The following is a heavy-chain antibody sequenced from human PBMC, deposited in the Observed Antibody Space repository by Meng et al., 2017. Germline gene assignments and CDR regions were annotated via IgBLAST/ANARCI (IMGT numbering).Heavy chain of an antibody. Sequence: LRLSCTVSGGSISSGSYYWSWIRQPAGKGLEWIGRIYTSGSTNYNPSLKSRVTISVDTSKNQFSLKLSSVTAADTAVYYCARQYSGSYETYDYWGQGTLVTVSS. CDR2: IYTSGST. V-gene: IGHV4-61*02. J-gene: IGHJ4*02. CDR3: ARQYSGSYETYDY. CDR1: GGSISSGSYY. D-gene: IGHD1-26*01.